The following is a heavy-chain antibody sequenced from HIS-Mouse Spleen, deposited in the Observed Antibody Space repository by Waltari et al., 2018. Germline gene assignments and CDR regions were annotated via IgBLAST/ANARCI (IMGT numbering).Heavy chain of an antibody. Sequence: QVQLVQSGAEVKKPGSSVKVSCKASGGTFSSYAISWVRQAPGQGLDWMGGISPIIGTANDAQKVQGRVTITADESTSTAYMELSSLRSEDTAVYYCTYSSSWAEYFQHWGQGTLVTVSS. CDR2: ISPIIGTA. CDR1: GGTFSSYA. V-gene: IGHV1-69*01. J-gene: IGHJ1*01. CDR3: TYSSSWAEYFQH. D-gene: IGHD6-13*01.